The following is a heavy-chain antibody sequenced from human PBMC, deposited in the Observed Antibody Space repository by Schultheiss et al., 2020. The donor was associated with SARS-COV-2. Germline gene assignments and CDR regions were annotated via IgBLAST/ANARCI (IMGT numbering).Heavy chain of an antibody. Sequence: AGSLRLSCAASGFTFSNAWMSWVRQAPGKGLEWVANIKQDGSEKYYVDSVKGRFTISRDNAKNSLYLQMNSLRAEDTAVYYCARDLTYSYDTSGYYGHAFDIWGQGTMVTVSS. D-gene: IGHD3-22*01. CDR1: GFTFSNAW. CDR3: ARDLTYSYDTSGYYGHAFDI. V-gene: IGHV3-7*01. J-gene: IGHJ3*02. CDR2: IKQDGSEK.